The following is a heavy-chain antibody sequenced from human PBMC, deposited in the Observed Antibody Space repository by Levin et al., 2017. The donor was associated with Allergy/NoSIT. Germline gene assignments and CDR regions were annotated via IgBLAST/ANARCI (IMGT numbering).Heavy chain of an antibody. CDR3: AKDLYYDLWSGWSFDY. CDR2: ISGSGGST. V-gene: IGHV3-23*01. Sequence: GESLKISCAASGFTFSSYAMSWVRQAPGKGLEWVSAISGSGGSTYYADSVKGRFTISRDNSKNTLYLQMNSLRAEDTAVYYCAKDLYYDLWSGWSFDYWGQGTLVTVSS. D-gene: IGHD3-3*01. CDR1: GFTFSSYA. J-gene: IGHJ4*02.